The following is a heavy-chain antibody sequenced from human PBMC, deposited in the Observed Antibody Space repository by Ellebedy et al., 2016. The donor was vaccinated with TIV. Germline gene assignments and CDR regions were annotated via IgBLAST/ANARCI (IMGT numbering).Heavy chain of an antibody. J-gene: IGHJ5*02. CDR1: GFSFSSYA. D-gene: IGHD6-19*01. CDR3: ARGTVVAGNVIGGWFDP. V-gene: IGHV3-23*01. CDR2: IVASVGST. Sequence: GGSLRLSCAASGFSFSSYAMSWIRRAPGKGLEWVSAIVASVGSTFYADSVKGRFTISRDNSENTLYLQMNSLRAEDTAVYYCARGTVVAGNVIGGWFDPWGQGTLVTVSS.